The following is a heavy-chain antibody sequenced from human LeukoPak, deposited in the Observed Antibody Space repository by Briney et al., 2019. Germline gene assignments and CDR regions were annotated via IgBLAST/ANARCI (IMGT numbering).Heavy chain of an antibody. J-gene: IGHJ5*02. CDR1: GFTFSGYY. D-gene: IGHD2-15*01. Sequence: GGSLRLSCAASGFTFSGYYMSWVRQAPGKGLEWVSCIGSSSTYTNYADSVKGRFTISRDNAKNSLYLQMNSLRAEDTAVYYCARGPDIVVVVANWFDPWGQEALVTVSS. CDR2: IGSSSTYT. V-gene: IGHV3-11*06. CDR3: ARGPDIVVVVANWFDP.